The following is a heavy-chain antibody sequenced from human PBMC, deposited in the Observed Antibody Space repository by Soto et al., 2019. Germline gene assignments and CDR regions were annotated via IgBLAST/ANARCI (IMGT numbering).Heavy chain of an antibody. CDR2: IYYSGST. Sequence: QVQLQESGPGLVKPSETLSLTCTVSGGSVTGASYYWSWIRQPPGKGLEWIGYIYYSGSTNYNPSLMSRVTISVDTSKNQISLKLNSVTAADTAVYYCARDQGIAVAVFDYWGQGTLVTVSS. V-gene: IGHV4-61*01. CDR3: ARDQGIAVAVFDY. D-gene: IGHD6-19*01. CDR1: GGSVTGASYY. J-gene: IGHJ4*02.